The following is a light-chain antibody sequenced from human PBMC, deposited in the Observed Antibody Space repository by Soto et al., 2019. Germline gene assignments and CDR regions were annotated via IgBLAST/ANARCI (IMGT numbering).Light chain of an antibody. J-gene: IGLJ2*01. CDR2: TNN. CDR1: SSNIGSNT. Sequence: QSVLTQPPSASGTPGQRVTMSCSGSSSNIGSNTVTWYQQLPGTAPKLLIQTNNQRPSGVPDRFSGSKSGTSASLAISGLQSEDEADYYCAAWDDSLNGPVFGGGTQLTVL. CDR3: AAWDDSLNGPV. V-gene: IGLV1-44*01.